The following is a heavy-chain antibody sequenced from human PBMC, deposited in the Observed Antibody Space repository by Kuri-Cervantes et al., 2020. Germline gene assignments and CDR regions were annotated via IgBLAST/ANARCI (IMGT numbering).Heavy chain of an antibody. Sequence: ASVKVSCKASGYTFTGYYMHWVRQAPGQGLEWMGWINPNSGGTNYAQKFQGRVTMTRNTSISTAYMELSSLRSEDTAVYYCARGGRYSSGWYAHLGYWGQGTLVTVSS. CDR3: ARGGRYSSGWYAHLGY. J-gene: IGHJ4*02. CDR1: GYTFTGYY. D-gene: IGHD6-19*01. V-gene: IGHV1-2*02. CDR2: INPNSGGT.